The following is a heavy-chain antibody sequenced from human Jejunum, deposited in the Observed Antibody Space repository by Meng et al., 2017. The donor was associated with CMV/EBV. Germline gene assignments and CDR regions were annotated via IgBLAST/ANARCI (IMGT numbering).Heavy chain of an antibody. CDR3: AKGQLFTGAAHFDC. D-gene: IGHD6-19*01. CDR2: ISGSGDST. J-gene: IGHJ4*02. CDR1: GFTFSAYG. Sequence: EVQLLESGGGSVQPGVSLRLSCLASGFTFSAYGMSWVRQAPGKGLEWVSSISGSGDSTNYADSVKGRFTISRDNSKNTIYLQVHSLRAEDTALYYCAKGQLFTGAAHFDCWGQGTLVTVSS. V-gene: IGHV3-23*01.